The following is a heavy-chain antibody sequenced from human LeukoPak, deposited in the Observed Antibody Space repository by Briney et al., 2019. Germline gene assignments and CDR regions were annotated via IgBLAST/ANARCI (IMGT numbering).Heavy chain of an antibody. CDR3: ARWNGGSSHWYFDY. J-gene: IGHJ4*02. CDR2: ISAYNGNT. Sequence: RGSVKVSCKASGYTFTSYGISWVRQAPGQGLEWMGWISAYNGNTNYAQKLQGRVTMTTDTSTSTAYMELRSLRSDDTAVYYCARWNGGSSHWYFDYWGQGTLVTVSS. V-gene: IGHV1-18*01. CDR1: GYTFTSYG. D-gene: IGHD2-15*01.